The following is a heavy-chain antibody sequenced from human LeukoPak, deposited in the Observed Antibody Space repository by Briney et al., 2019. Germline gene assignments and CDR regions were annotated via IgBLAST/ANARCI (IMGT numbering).Heavy chain of an antibody. CDR3: ATRSGWYLRSFDY. CDR2: IKQDGSEK. J-gene: IGHJ4*02. CDR1: GFTFSSCW. D-gene: IGHD6-19*01. Sequence: GGSLRLSCAASGFTFSSCWMSWVRQAPGKGLEWVASIKQDGSEKYYVDSVKGRFTISRDNAKNSLYLQMNSLRAEDTAVYYCATRSGWYLRSFDYSRQGTLVTVSS. V-gene: IGHV3-7*01.